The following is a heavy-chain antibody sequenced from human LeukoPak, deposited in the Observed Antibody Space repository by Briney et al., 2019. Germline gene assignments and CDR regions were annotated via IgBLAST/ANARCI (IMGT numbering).Heavy chain of an antibody. CDR2: ISGGGDRT. CDR3: AKRGYYYDSSGYYSRTYFDY. J-gene: IGHJ4*02. CDR1: EFTFSSYA. V-gene: IGHV3-23*01. Sequence: PGGSLRLSCAASEFTFSSYAMNWVRQAPGKGLEWVSGISGGGDRTYYADSVKGRFAISRDNSKSTLYLQMNSLRAEDTAVYYCAKRGYYYDSSGYYSRTYFDYWGQGTLVIVSS. D-gene: IGHD3-22*01.